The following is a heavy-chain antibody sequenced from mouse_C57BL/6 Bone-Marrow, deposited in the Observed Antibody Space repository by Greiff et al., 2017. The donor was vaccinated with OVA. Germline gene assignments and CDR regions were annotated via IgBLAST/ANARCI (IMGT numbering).Heavy chain of an antibody. J-gene: IGHJ2*01. CDR1: GFTFTSYA. CDR3: ARDYFDY. Sequence: VQLQQSGAELVRPGSSVTLSCTTSGFTFTSYALHWVQQTPVQCLEWIGYIYIGTGYTAYNEKFKGKATLTSDTSSSTAYMQLSSLTSEDSASYFCARDYFDYWGQGTTLTVAS. V-gene: IGHV1-58*01. CDR2: IYIGTGYT.